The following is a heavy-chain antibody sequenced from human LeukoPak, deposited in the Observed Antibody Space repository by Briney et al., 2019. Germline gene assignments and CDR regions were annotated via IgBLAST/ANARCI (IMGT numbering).Heavy chain of an antibody. CDR2: IRYDGSNK. V-gene: IGHV3-30*02. Sequence: GGSLRLSCAASGFTFSSYGMHWVRQAPGKGLEWVAFIRYDGSNKYYADSVKGRFTISRDNSKNTLYLKMNSLRAEDTAVYYCAKASIAARLMDYWGQGTLVTVSS. CDR1: GFTFSSYG. CDR3: AKASIAARLMDY. D-gene: IGHD6-6*01. J-gene: IGHJ4*02.